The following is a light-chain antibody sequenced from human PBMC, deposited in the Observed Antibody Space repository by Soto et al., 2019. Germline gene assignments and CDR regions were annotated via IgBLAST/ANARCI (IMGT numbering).Light chain of an antibody. CDR2: GNS. CDR3: ESYDSRLSGYV. CDR1: SSNIGAGYY. Sequence: QSVLTQPPSVSGAPGQRVTISCTGSSSNIGAGYYVHWYQQLPGTAPKLLIYGNSNRPSGVPDRFSGSKSGTSASLAITGLQAEDEADYYCESYDSRLSGYVFGTGTKVTVL. V-gene: IGLV1-40*01. J-gene: IGLJ1*01.